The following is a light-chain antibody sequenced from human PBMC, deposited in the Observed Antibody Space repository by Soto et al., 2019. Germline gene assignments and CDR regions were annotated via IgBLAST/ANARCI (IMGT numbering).Light chain of an antibody. J-gene: IGKJ4*01. Sequence: EIALTQSPGTLSLSPGERATLSCRASQSVSGSYLAWYQQKPGRAPRLLIYGASSRATGIPDRFSGSGSGTDFTLTISRLEPEDFAMYYCQQYGSSLLTFGGGTKLEI. CDR1: QSVSGSY. CDR2: GAS. V-gene: IGKV3-20*01. CDR3: QQYGSSLLT.